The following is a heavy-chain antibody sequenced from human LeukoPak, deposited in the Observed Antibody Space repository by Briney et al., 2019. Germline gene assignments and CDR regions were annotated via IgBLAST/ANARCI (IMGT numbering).Heavy chain of an antibody. CDR3: ARGRIAVAGIIDAFDI. CDR2: ISWNSGSI. V-gene: IGHV3-9*01. Sequence: GGSLRLSCAASGFTFDDYAMHWVRQAPGKGLEWVSGISWNSGSIGYADSVKGRFTISRDNAKNSLYLQMNSLRAEDTAVYYCARGRIAVAGIIDAFDIWGQGTMVTVSS. D-gene: IGHD6-19*01. CDR1: GFTFDDYA. J-gene: IGHJ3*02.